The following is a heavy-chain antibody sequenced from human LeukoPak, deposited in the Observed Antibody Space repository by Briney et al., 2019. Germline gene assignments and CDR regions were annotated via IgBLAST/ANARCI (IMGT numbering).Heavy chain of an antibody. J-gene: IGHJ4*02. Sequence: GGSLRLSCAASGFTFSSYGMHWVRQAPGKGLEWVAFIRYDGSNKYYADSVKGRFTISRDNSKNTLYLQMNSLRSEDTAVYYCARENYGDYDYWGQGTLVTVSS. V-gene: IGHV3-30*02. D-gene: IGHD4-17*01. CDR2: IRYDGSNK. CDR3: ARENYGDYDY. CDR1: GFTFSSYG.